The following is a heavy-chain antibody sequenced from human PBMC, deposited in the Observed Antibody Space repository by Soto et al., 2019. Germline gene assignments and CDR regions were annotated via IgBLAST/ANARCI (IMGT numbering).Heavy chain of an antibody. CDR3: ARQSSIMVDAFDI. D-gene: IGHD3-3*02. CDR2: IYPGDSDT. V-gene: IGHV5-51*01. J-gene: IGHJ3*02. CDR1: GYSFTSYW. Sequence: GESLKISCKGSGYSFTSYWIGWVRQMPGKGLEWMGIIYPGDSDTRYSPSFQGQVTISADKSISTAYLQWSSLKASDTAMYYCARQSSIMVDAFDIWGQGTMVTVSS.